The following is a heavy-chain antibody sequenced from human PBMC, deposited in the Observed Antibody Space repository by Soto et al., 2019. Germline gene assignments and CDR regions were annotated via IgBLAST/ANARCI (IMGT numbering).Heavy chain of an antibody. CDR3: ARSSGWQGDFDY. J-gene: IGHJ4*02. CDR2: INHSGST. D-gene: IGHD6-19*01. V-gene: IGHV4-34*01. CDR1: GGSFSGYY. Sequence: NPSETLSLTCAVYGGSFSGYYWSWIRQPPGKGLEWIGEINHSGSTNYNPSLKSRVTISVDTSKNQFSLKLSSVTAADTAVYYCARSSGWQGDFDYWGQGTLVTVSS.